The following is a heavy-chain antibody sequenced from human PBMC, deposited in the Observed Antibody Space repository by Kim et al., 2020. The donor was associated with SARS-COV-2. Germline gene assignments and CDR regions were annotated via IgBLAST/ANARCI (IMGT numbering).Heavy chain of an antibody. J-gene: IGHJ6*02. Sequence: YSPSFQGQGTISADKSISTAYLQWSSLKASDTAMYYCARRGIGLYYYGMDVWGQGTTVTVSS. CDR3: ARRGIGLYYYGMDV. D-gene: IGHD3-16*01. V-gene: IGHV5-51*01.